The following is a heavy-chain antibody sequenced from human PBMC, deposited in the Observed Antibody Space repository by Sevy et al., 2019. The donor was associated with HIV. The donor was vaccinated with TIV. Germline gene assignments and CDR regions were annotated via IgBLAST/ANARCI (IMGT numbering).Heavy chain of an antibody. CDR2: INNGGST. D-gene: IGHD5-18*01. Sequence: GESLRLSCGASGFTFSNYAMSWVRQAPGKGPEWVSGINNGGSTYYADSVKGRFTISRDNSKKMVFLQMNSLRAEDTAVYYCASADTTMITDLDYWGQGALVTVSS. V-gene: IGHV3-23*01. CDR1: GFTFSNYA. J-gene: IGHJ4*02. CDR3: ASADTTMITDLDY.